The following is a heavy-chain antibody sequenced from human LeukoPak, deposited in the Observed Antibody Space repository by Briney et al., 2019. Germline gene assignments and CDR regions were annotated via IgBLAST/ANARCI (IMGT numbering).Heavy chain of an antibody. CDR1: GFTFSTYA. Sequence: GGSLRLSCAASGFTFSTYAMTWVRQAPGKGLEWVSAISGSGGSTYYADSVKGRFTISRDNSKNTLYLQMNSLRAEDTAVYYCAKGTTMVRGVIITFDDWGQGTLVTVSS. V-gene: IGHV3-23*01. CDR3: AKGTTMVRGVIITFDD. D-gene: IGHD3-10*01. CDR2: ISGSGGST. J-gene: IGHJ4*02.